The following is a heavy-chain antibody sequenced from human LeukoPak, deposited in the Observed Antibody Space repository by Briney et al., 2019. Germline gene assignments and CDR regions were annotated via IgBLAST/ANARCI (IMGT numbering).Heavy chain of an antibody. V-gene: IGHV4-59*08. Sequence: SETLSLTCTVSGDSTSGYYWSWIRQPPGKGLEWIGYIYYSGSTNYNPSLKSRVIISADTSKNQFSLKLSSVTAADTAVYYCARGYSSGWSTYYFDYWGQGTLVTVSS. CDR3: ARGYSSGWSTYYFDY. CDR2: IYYSGST. D-gene: IGHD6-19*01. J-gene: IGHJ4*02. CDR1: GDSTSGYY.